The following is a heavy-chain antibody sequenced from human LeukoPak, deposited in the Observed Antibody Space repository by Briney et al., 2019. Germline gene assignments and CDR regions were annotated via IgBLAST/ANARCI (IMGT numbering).Heavy chain of an antibody. J-gene: IGHJ4*02. CDR2: ISSNDVYI. V-gene: IGHV3-21*06. CDR3: ARSASGPLDY. Sequence: GGSLRLSCAASGFTFTDYNLNWVRQAPGKGLEWVSSISSNDVYIYYADSVQGRFTVSRDNARNSLYLQMNSLRVDDTAVYYCARSASGPLDYWGQGTLVTVSS. D-gene: IGHD2-8*02. CDR1: GFTFTDYN.